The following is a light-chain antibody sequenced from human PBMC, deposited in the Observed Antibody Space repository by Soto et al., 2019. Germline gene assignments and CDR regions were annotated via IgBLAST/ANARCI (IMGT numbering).Light chain of an antibody. CDR1: TSKIGSNT. CDR2: SNN. CDR3: RAGDDTLNGWV. V-gene: IGLV1-44*01. J-gene: IGLJ3*02. Sequence: QSVLTQPPSASGTPGQRVTISCSGGTSKIGSNTINWYQHLPGMAPKLLIYSNNQRPSGVPDRFSGSKSGTSASLAISRLQSEDEADFYCRAGDDTLNGWVFGGGTKLTVL.